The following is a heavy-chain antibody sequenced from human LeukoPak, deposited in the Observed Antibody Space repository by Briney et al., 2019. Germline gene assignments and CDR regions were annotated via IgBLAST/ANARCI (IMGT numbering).Heavy chain of an antibody. Sequence: SQTLSLTCTVSGGSISSGGYYWSWIRQPPGKGLEWIGYIYHSGSTYYNPSLKSRVTISVDRSKNQFSLKLSSVTAADTAVYYCARGRAAADLDCWGQGTLVTVSS. V-gene: IGHV4-30-2*01. CDR3: ARGRAAADLDC. D-gene: IGHD6-13*01. CDR1: GGSISSGGYY. J-gene: IGHJ4*02. CDR2: IYHSGST.